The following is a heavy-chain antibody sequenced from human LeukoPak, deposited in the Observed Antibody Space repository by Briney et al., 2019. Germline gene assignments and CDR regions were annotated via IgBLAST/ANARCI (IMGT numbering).Heavy chain of an antibody. CDR1: GGSISSGDYY. V-gene: IGHV4-30-4*01. J-gene: IGHJ6*02. Sequence: PSETLSLTCTVSGGSISSGDYYWSLIRQPPGKGLEWIGYIYYSGNTYYNASLKSRVTISADTSKNQFSLKLSSVTAADTAVYFCARRPSYYYYGMDVWGQGTTVTVSS. CDR2: IYYSGNT. CDR3: ARRPSYYYYGMDV.